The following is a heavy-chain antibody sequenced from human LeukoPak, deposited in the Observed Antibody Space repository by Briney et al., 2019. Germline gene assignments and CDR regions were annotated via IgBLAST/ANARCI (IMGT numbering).Heavy chain of an antibody. V-gene: IGHV1-69*13. Sequence: ASVTVSCKASGGTFSSYAISWVRQAPGQGLEWMGGIIPIFGTANYAQKFQGRVTITADESTSTAYMELSSLRSEDTAVYYCARQYYYDSSGYYEFDYWGQGTLVTVSS. CDR3: ARQYYYDSSGYYEFDY. CDR2: IIPIFGTA. CDR1: GGTFSSYA. D-gene: IGHD3-22*01. J-gene: IGHJ4*02.